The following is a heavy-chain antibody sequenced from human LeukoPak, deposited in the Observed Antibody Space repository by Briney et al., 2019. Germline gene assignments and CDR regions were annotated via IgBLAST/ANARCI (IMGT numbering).Heavy chain of an antibody. Sequence: ASVKVSCKASGGTVSRYAISWVRQAPGQGLEWMGGLIPIFGTANYAQKFQGRVTITADKSTSTAYMELSSLRSEDTAVYYCARDGEVALRYFDWLLYWGQGTLVTVSS. J-gene: IGHJ4*02. V-gene: IGHV1-69*06. D-gene: IGHD3-9*01. CDR2: LIPIFGTA. CDR3: ARDGEVALRYFDWLLY. CDR1: GGTVSRYA.